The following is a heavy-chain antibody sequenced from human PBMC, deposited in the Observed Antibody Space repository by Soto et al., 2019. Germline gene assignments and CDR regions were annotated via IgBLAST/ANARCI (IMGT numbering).Heavy chain of an antibody. CDR1: GYSFTSYW. J-gene: IGHJ4*02. V-gene: IGHV5-51*01. CDR3: ARIRPGGTSAYYFDY. D-gene: IGHD1-1*01. CDR2: IYPGDSDT. Sequence: PGEYLKLSFKGSGYSFTSYWIGWVRQMPGKGLEWMGIIYPGDSDTRYSPSFQGQVTISADKSISTAYLQWSSLKASDTAMYYCARIRPGGTSAYYFDYWGQGTLVTVSS.